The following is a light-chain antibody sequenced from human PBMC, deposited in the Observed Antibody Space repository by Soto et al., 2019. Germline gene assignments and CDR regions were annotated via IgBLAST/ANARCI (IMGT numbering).Light chain of an antibody. CDR1: QSVNSK. V-gene: IGKV3-15*01. CDR2: GAT. Sequence: EIVMTQSPATLSVSPGERATLSYWASQSVNSKLAWYQHIPGQPPRLLIYGATSRATGIPTRFSGSESGTEFTLTIGSLQSEDFAVYYCLQYYGWPKTFGQGTKVEIK. CDR3: LQYYGWPKT. J-gene: IGKJ1*01.